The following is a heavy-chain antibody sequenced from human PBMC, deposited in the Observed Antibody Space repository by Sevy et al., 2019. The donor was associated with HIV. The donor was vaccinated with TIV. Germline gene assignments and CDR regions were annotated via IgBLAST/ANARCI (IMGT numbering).Heavy chain of an antibody. V-gene: IGHV4-39*01. CDR3: ARRDGYNLGYYYMDV. D-gene: IGHD5-12*01. CDR2: IYYSGST. J-gene: IGHJ6*03. Sequence: SETLSLTCSVSGGSISSSDDYWDWIRQPPGKGLEWIGSIYYSGSTYYNPSLKSRVTISVDTSKNQFSLKLSSVTAADTAVYYCARRDGYNLGYYYMDVWGKGTTVTVSS. CDR1: GGSISSSDDY.